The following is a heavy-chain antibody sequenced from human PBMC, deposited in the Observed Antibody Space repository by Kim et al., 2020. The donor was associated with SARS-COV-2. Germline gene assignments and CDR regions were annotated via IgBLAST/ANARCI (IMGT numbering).Heavy chain of an antibody. CDR3: ARGGIYDYWSGEDYYGMDV. CDR1: GFTFSSYG. CDR2: IWYDGSNK. Sequence: GGSLRLSCAASGFTFSSYGMHWVRQAPGKGLEWVAAIWYDGSNKYYADSVKGRFTISRDNSKNTLYLQMNSLRAEDTAVYYCARGGIYDYWSGEDYYGMDVWGQGTTVTVSS. V-gene: IGHV3-33*01. J-gene: IGHJ6*02. D-gene: IGHD3-3*01.